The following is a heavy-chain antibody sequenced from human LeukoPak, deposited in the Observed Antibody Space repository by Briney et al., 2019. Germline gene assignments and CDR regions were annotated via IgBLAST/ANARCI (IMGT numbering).Heavy chain of an antibody. J-gene: IGHJ4*02. D-gene: IGHD2/OR15-2a*01. CDR3: AANNMDY. V-gene: IGHV3-30*03. Sequence: PGGSLRLSCAASGFTFSSYGMHWVRQAPGKGLEWVAVISYDGSNKYYADSVKGRFTISRDNSKNTLYLQMNSLRAEDTAVYYCAANNMDYWGQGTLVTVSS. CDR1: GFTFSSYG. CDR2: ISYDGSNK.